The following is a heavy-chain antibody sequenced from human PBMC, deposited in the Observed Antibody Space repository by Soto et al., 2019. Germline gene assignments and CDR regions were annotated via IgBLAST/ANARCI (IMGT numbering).Heavy chain of an antibody. Sequence: QVQLQESGPGLVKPSETLSLTCTVSGGSVSSGSDFWSWIRQPPGKGLEWLGHIYYTGSTNYNPSLKSRAPLSVDTSKNQFSLKLSSVTTADTAVYYCARDQAYSGSYYFDHWGQGALVTVSS. V-gene: IGHV4-61*01. J-gene: IGHJ4*02. D-gene: IGHD1-26*01. CDR1: GGSVSSGSDF. CDR3: ARDQAYSGSYYFDH. CDR2: IYYTGST.